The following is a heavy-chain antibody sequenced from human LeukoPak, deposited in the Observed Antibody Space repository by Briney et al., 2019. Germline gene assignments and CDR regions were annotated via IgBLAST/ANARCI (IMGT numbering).Heavy chain of an antibody. CDR1: GFTFSTYG. Sequence: GGSLRLSCAASGFTFSTYGMHWVRQTPGKGPEWVSYISRSSSSIYYADSVKGRFTISRDNSKNTLFLQMNSLRSEDTAMYYCARVQGGGYRTADYWGQGTLVTVSS. J-gene: IGHJ4*02. D-gene: IGHD6-19*01. V-gene: IGHV3-48*01. CDR2: ISRSSSSI. CDR3: ARVQGGGYRTADY.